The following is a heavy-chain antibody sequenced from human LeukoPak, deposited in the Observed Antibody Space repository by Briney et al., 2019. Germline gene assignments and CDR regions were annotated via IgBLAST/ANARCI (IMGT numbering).Heavy chain of an antibody. V-gene: IGHV3-48*03. CDR1: GFTFSSYE. CDR3: ARDLAYCGGDCYSPDAFDI. D-gene: IGHD2-21*02. Sequence: GGSLRLSCAASGFTFSSYEMNWVRQAPGKGLEWVSYMSSSGSTIYYADSVKGRFTISRDNAKNSLYLQMNSLRAEDTAVYYCARDLAYCGGDCYSPDAFDIWGQGTMVTVSS. J-gene: IGHJ3*02. CDR2: MSSSGSTI.